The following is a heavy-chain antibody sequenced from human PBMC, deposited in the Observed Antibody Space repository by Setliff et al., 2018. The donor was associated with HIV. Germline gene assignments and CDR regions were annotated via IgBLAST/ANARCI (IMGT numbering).Heavy chain of an antibody. CDR1: GDSISSGSYY. CDR2: IYSSGSS. V-gene: IGHV4-61*02. D-gene: IGHD1-7*01. J-gene: IGHJ5*01. CDR3: AKRAAQDGTVTSSNWFES. Sequence: SETLSLTCTVSGDSISSGSYYWSWVRQPAGKGLEWIGRIYSSGSSNYNPSVKSRVTMSINTSKNQFSLQLSSVTAADTAMYYCAKRAAQDGTVTSSNWFESWGQGTLVTVSS.